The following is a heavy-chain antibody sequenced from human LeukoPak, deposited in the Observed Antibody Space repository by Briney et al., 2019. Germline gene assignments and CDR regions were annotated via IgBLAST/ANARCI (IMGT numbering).Heavy chain of an antibody. CDR3: ARGRLGRQHASFFDS. CDR2: IYYSGST. J-gene: IGHJ4*02. V-gene: IGHV4-59*08. D-gene: IGHD2-2*01. Sequence: PSETLSLICSVSDGSMGTYYWGWIRQPPGKGLEWIGYIYYSGSTTYNPSLKSRVTVSVDTSKNQFSLKLTSMTAADTAVYYCARGRLGRQHASFFDSWGQGTLVTVSS. CDR1: DGSMGTYY.